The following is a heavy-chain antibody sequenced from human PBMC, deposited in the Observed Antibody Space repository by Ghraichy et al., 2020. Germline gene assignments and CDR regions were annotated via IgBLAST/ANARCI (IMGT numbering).Heavy chain of an antibody. CDR2: ISAYNGNT. CDR1: GYTFTSYG. J-gene: IGHJ4*02. D-gene: IGHD2-2*01. CDR3: ARDSYTEAHAKHCRSTSCYPDY. V-gene: IGHV1-18*01. Sequence: ASVKVSCKASGYTFTSYGISWVRQAPGQGLEWMGWISAYNGNTNYAQKLQGRVTMTTDTSTSTAYMELRSLRSDDTAVYYCARDSYTEAHAKHCRSTSCYPDYWGQGTLVTVSS.